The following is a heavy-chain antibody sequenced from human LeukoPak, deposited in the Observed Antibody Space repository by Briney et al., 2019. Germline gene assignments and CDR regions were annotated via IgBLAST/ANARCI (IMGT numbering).Heavy chain of an antibody. J-gene: IGHJ6*02. Sequence: PGESLKISCEVSGHRFTNHWIGWVRQMPGKGLEWMGIIYPGDSDTRYSPSFQGQVTISADKSISTAYLQWSSLKASDTAMYYCARHRDSRGLWFGESFYGMDVWGQGTTVTVSS. V-gene: IGHV5-51*01. CDR2: IYPGDSDT. CDR1: GHRFTNHW. CDR3: ARHRDSRGLWFGESFYGMDV. D-gene: IGHD3-10*01.